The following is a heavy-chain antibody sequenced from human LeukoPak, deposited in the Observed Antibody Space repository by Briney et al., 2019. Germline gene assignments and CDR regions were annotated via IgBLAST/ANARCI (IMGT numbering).Heavy chain of an antibody. CDR2: TLGGRSSTT. J-gene: IGHJ4*02. D-gene: IGHD3-9*01. CDR1: GVTFNNYA. CDR3: VRNDILTGHTNWYFEY. V-gene: IGHV3-23*01. Sequence: GASLTLSCAASGVTFNNYAISWVRQAPGKRLEWVSVTLGGRSSTTYYADSVKGRFTMSRDNSQNTVYLQMNSLRVEDTAVYYCVRNDILTGHTNWYFEYWGQGTLVTVSS.